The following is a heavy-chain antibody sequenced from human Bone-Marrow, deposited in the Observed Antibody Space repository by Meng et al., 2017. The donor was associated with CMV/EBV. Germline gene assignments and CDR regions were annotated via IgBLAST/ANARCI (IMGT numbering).Heavy chain of an antibody. J-gene: IGHJ6*02. CDR1: VGTFSSYT. V-gene: IGHV1-69*04. Sequence: SVKVSCKASVGTFSSYTISWVRQAPGQGLEWMGRIIPILGIANYAQKFQGRVTITADKSTSTAYMELSSLRSEDTAVYYCARDRRYDFWSGYQTKAYYYYGMDVWGQGTTVTVSS. CDR2: IIPILGIA. CDR3: ARDRRYDFWSGYQTKAYYYYGMDV. D-gene: IGHD3-3*01.